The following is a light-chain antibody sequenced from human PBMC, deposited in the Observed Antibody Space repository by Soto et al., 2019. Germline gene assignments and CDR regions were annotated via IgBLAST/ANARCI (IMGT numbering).Light chain of an antibody. J-gene: IGLJ1*01. Sequence: QSALTQPASVSGSPGQSITISCTGTSSDVGSYNLVSWYQPHPGKAPKLMIYEGSKRPSGVSNRFSGSKSGNTASLTISGLQAEDEADYYCCSYSGSSTFLYVFGTGTKLTVL. CDR2: EGS. CDR1: SSDVGSYNL. V-gene: IGLV2-23*03. CDR3: CSYSGSSTFLYV.